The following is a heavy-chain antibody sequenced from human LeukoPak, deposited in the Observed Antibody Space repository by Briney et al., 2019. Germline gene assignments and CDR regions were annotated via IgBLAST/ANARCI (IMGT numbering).Heavy chain of an antibody. J-gene: IGHJ4*02. V-gene: IGHV3-48*02. CDR1: GFTFSSYS. D-gene: IGHD3-10*01. Sequence: GGSLRLSCAASGFTFSSYSMIWVRPAPGKGREGVSYISTGSSTIYYADSVKGRFTISRDNAQNSLYLQMNSLRDEDTAVYYCARDVERTGGTYYYGSGSPRGWGQGTLVTISS. CDR3: ARDVERTGGTYYYGSGSPRG. CDR2: ISTGSSTI.